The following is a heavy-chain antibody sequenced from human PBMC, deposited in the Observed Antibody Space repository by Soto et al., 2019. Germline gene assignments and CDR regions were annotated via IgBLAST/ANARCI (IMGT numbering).Heavy chain of an antibody. J-gene: IGHJ6*02. V-gene: IGHV1-69*01. CDR2: IIPIFGTA. CDR3: ASEADMPTVPQTPGYYGMDV. Sequence: QVQLVQSGAEVKKPGSSVKVSCKASGGTFSSYAISWVRQAPGQGLEWMGGIIPIFGTANYAQKFQGRVTITADESTSTAYMELSSLISEDTAVYYCASEADMPTVPQTPGYYGMDVWGQGTTVTVSS. CDR1: GGTFSSYA. D-gene: IGHD2-2*01.